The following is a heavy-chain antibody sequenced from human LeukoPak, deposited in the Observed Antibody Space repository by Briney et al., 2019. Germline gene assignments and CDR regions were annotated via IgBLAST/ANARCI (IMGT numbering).Heavy chain of an antibody. V-gene: IGHV4-59*01. CDR3: ARVRGYSDYYYYMDV. CDR2: SSYTGSA. J-gene: IGHJ6*03. CDR1: GGSISSYY. D-gene: IGHD5-12*01. Sequence: SETLSLTCTVSGGSISSYYWSWIRQPPGKGLEWIGYSSYTGSANYNPSLKSPVTISVDTSKNQFSLKLSSVTAADTAVYYCARVRGYSDYYYYMDVWGEGTTVTISS.